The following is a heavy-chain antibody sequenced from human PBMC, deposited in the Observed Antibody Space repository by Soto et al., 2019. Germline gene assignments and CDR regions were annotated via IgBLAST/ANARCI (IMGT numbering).Heavy chain of an antibody. D-gene: IGHD5-12*01. Sequence: GGSLRLSCVGSGFTFSTYWMTWVRQAPGKGLEWVANIKQDGSEKHYVDSVKGRFTISRDNPKNSLYLQMNSLRAEDTAVYYCASQRRDGYFGDYWGQGTLVTVSS. CDR3: ASQRRDGYFGDY. J-gene: IGHJ4*02. CDR1: GFTFSTYW. CDR2: IKQDGSEK. V-gene: IGHV3-7*01.